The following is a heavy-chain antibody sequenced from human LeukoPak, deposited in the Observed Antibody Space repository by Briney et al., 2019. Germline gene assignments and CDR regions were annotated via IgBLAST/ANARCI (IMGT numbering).Heavy chain of an antibody. CDR1: GFTFSSYA. J-gene: IGHJ6*02. V-gene: IGHV3-53*01. CDR3: AREGRDYYYGMDV. Sequence: GGSLRLSCAASGFTFSSYAMSWVRQAPGKGLEWVSVIYSGGSTYYADSVKGRFTISRDNSKNTLYLQMNSLRAEDTAVYYCAREGRDYYYGMDVWGQGTTVTVSS. CDR2: IYSGGST.